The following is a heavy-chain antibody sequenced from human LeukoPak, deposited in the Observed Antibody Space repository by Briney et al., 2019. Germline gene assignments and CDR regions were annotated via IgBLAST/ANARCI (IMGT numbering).Heavy chain of an antibody. V-gene: IGHV1-18*01. CDR2: ISAYNGNT. CDR3: ARDRQFLEWLFSFDY. CDR1: GYTCTIYG. Sequence: ASVTVSCKASGYTCTIYGISWVRQAPGQGLEWMGWISAYNGNTNYAQKLQGRVTMTTDTSTSTAYVELRSLRSDDTAVYYCARDRQFLEWLFSFDYWGQGTLVTVSS. D-gene: IGHD3-3*01. J-gene: IGHJ4*02.